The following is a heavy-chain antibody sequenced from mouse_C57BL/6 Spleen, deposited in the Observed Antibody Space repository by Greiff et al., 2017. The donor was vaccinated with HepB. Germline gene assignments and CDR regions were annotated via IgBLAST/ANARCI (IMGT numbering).Heavy chain of an antibody. CDR2: INPNNGGT. Sequence: EVQLQQSGPELVKPGASVKIPCKASGYTFTDYYMDWVKQSHGKSLEWIGDINPNNGGTIYNQKFKGKATLTVDKSSSTAYMELRSLTSEDTAVYYCATTYVHLWYFDVWGTGTTVTVSA. J-gene: IGHJ1*03. V-gene: IGHV1-18*01. D-gene: IGHD2-10*02. CDR1: GYTFTDYY. CDR3: ATTYVHLWYFDV.